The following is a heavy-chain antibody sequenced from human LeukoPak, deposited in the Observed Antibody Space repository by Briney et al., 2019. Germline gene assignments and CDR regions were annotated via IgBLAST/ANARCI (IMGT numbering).Heavy chain of an antibody. CDR2: INPANDET. CDR3: ARDRGGTGDFDY. CDR1: GYSFIGYV. D-gene: IGHD1-1*01. V-gene: IGHV1-3*01. J-gene: IGHJ4*02. Sequence: ASVKVSCKASGYSFIGYVMHWVRQTPGQRLEWMGWINPANDETKYSEKFQGRVTITRDTSASTAYMELSNLRSADTAVYYCARDRGGTGDFDYWGQGTLVTVSS.